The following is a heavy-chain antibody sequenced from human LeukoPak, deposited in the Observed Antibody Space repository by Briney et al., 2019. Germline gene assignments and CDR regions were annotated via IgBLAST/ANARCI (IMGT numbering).Heavy chain of an antibody. D-gene: IGHD3-10*01. V-gene: IGHV1-18*01. Sequence: ASVKVSCKASGYTFTSYGISWVRQAPGQGLEWMGWISAYNGNTNYAQKLQGRVTMTRDTSISTAYMELSRLRSDDTAVYYCAMGISGSYYLHDYWGQGTLVTVSS. CDR1: GYTFTSYG. J-gene: IGHJ4*02. CDR2: ISAYNGNT. CDR3: AMGISGSYYLHDY.